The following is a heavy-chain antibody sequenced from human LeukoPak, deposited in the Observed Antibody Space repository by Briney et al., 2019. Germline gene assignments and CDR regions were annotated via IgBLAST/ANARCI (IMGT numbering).Heavy chain of an antibody. CDR3: ARRRMATIKSFDY. CDR1: GGPISSSSYY. D-gene: IGHD5-24*01. Sequence: SQTLSLTCTVSGGPISSSSYYWGWIRRPPGKGLEWIGGIYYSGSNYYNQSLKSRATLHVDTSKHQFSLTLSSVTAADTAVYYCARRRMATIKSFDYWGQGTLVTVSS. V-gene: IGHV4-39*01. J-gene: IGHJ4*02. CDR2: IYYSGSN.